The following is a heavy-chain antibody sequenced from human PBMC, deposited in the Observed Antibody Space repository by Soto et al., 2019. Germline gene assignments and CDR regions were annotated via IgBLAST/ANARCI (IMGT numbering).Heavy chain of an antibody. CDR3: ANDLKSEAAMAPDY. D-gene: IGHD5-18*01. Sequence: GGSLRISCAASGFTFSSYRMHWVRQAPGKGLEWVAVISYDGSNKYYADSVKGRFTISRDNSKNTLYLQMNSLRAEDTAVYYCANDLKSEAAMAPDYWGQGTLVTV. V-gene: IGHV3-30*18. J-gene: IGHJ4*02. CDR1: GFTFSSYR. CDR2: ISYDGSNK.